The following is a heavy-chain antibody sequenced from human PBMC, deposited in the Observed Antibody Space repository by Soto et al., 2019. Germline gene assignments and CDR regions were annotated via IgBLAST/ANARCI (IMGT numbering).Heavy chain of an antibody. CDR3: ARTPGIAVAATEAAFDY. V-gene: IGHV4-31*03. Sequence: QVQPQESGPGLVKPSQTLSLTCTVSGGSISSGGYYWSWIRQHPGKGLEWIGYIYYSGSTYYNPSLKSRVTISVDTSKNQFSLKLSSVTAADTAVYYCARTPGIAVAATEAAFDYWGQGTLVTVSS. J-gene: IGHJ4*02. D-gene: IGHD6-19*01. CDR2: IYYSGST. CDR1: GGSISSGGYY.